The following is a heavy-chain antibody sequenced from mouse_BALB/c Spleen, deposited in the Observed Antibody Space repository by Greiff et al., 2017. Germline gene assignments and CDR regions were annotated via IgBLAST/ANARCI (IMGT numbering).Heavy chain of an antibody. CDR3: ARWVYYAMDY. Sequence: EVKLMESGGGLVKPGGSLKLSCAASGFTFSSYTMSWVRQTPEKRLEWVATISSGGGNTYYPDSVKGRFTISRDNAKNNLYLQMSSLRSEDTALYYCARWVYYAMDYWGQGTSVTVSS. CDR2: ISSGGGNT. V-gene: IGHV5-9*03. CDR1: GFTFSSYT. J-gene: IGHJ4*01.